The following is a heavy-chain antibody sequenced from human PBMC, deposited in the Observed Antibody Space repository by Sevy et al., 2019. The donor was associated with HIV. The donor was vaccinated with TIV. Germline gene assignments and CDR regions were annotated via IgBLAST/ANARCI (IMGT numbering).Heavy chain of an antibody. CDR3: ARVHGLVQAAIYPNYGMDV. J-gene: IGHJ6*04. CDR2: ITTYNGKT. V-gene: IGHV1-18*01. Sequence: ASVKVSCKASGYTFTNYGITWVRQAPGQGLEWMGWITTYNGKTNYVEKLQGRVTMTTDTSTSTAYMELRSLRSDDTAVYYCARVHGLVQAAIYPNYGMDVWGKGTTVTVSS. D-gene: IGHD2-2*01. CDR1: GYTFTNYG.